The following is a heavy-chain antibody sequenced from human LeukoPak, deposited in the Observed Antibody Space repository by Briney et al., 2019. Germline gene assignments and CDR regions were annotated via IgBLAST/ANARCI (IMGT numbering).Heavy chain of an antibody. CDR3: ARARIAAAGTCDYFDY. CDR1: GGSISSGGYY. J-gene: IGHJ4*02. V-gene: IGHV4-31*03. D-gene: IGHD6-13*01. CDR2: IYYSGST. Sequence: SQTLSLTCTVSGGSISSGGYYRSWIRQHPGKGLEWIGYIYYSGSTYYNPSLKSRVTISVDTSKNQFSLKLSSVTAADTAVYYCARARIAAAGTCDYFDYWGQGTLVTVSS.